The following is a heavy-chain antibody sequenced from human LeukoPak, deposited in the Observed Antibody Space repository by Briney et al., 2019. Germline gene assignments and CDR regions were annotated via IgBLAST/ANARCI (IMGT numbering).Heavy chain of an antibody. D-gene: IGHD3-22*01. CDR3: AKKSDYYDSSGRIHYYMDV. J-gene: IGHJ6*03. CDR2: IRANGANT. V-gene: IGHV3-23*01. Sequence: GGSLRLSCAASGFIFSSYAMGWVRQAPGKGLEWVSSIRANGANTYYADSVKGRFTISRDNSKNTLYLQMNSLRAEDTAVYYCAKKSDYYDSSGRIHYYMDVWGKGTTVTVSS. CDR1: GFIFSSYA.